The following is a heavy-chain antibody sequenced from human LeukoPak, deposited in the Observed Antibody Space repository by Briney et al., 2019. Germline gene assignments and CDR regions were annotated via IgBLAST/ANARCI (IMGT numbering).Heavy chain of an antibody. D-gene: IGHD5-18*01. Sequence: SETLSLTCTVSGGSISSYYWSWIRQPPGKGLEWIGYIYYSGSTNYNPSLKSRVTISVDTSKNQFSLKLSSVTAADTAVYYCARVKVDTAMAGEYYFDYWGQGTLVTVSS. CDR2: IYYSGST. V-gene: IGHV4-59*01. CDR1: GGSISSYY. J-gene: IGHJ4*02. CDR3: ARVKVDTAMAGEYYFDY.